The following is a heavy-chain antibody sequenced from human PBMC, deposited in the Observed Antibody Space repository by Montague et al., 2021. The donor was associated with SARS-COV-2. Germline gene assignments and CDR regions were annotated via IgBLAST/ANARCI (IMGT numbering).Heavy chain of an antibody. CDR3: ARGTKRVLTYDYDSSGYASDD. V-gene: IGHV4-34*01. CDR1: GGSFSGYY. J-gene: IGHJ4*02. Sequence: SETLSLTCAVYGGSFSGYYWSWIRQPPGKGLEWIGEINHSGSTKYNPSLKSRVTISVDTSKNQFSLKLSSVTAADTAVYYCARGTKRVLTYDYDSSGYASDDWSQGTLVTVTS. CDR2: INHSGST. D-gene: IGHD3-22*01.